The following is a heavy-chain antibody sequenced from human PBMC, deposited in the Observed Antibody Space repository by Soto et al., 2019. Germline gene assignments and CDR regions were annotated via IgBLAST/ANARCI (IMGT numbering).Heavy chain of an antibody. CDR1: GFTFGDYA. V-gene: IGHV3-49*04. D-gene: IGHD1-26*01. Sequence: HPGGSLRLSCTASGFTFGDYAMSWVRQAPGKGLEWVGFIRSKAYGGTTEYAASVKGRFTISRDDSKSIAYLQMNSLKTEDTAVYYCTRDDSLLIFGWEPRFDPWGQGTLVTVSS. J-gene: IGHJ5*02. CDR2: IRSKAYGGTT. CDR3: TRDDSLLIFGWEPRFDP.